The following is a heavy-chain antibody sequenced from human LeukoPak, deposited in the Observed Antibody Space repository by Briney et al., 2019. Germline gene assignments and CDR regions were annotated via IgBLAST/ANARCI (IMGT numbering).Heavy chain of an antibody. D-gene: IGHD5-18*01. CDR2: INHSGST. CDR1: GGSFSGYY. J-gene: IGHJ6*03. Sequence: SETLSLTCAVYGGSFSGYYWSWIRQPPGKGLEWIGEINHSGSTNSNPSLKSRVTISVDTSKNQFSLKLSSVTAADTAVYYCARGRISGYSYGQDYYYYYMDVWGKGTTVTVSS. CDR3: ARGRISGYSYGQDYYYYYMDV. V-gene: IGHV4-34*01.